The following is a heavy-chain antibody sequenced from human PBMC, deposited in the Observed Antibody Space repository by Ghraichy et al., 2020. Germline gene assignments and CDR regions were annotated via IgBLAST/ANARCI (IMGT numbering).Heavy chain of an antibody. V-gene: IGHV1-69*10. D-gene: IGHD1-14*01. CDR3: ARAPEGAFDI. J-gene: IGHJ3*02. CDR1: GGTFSSYA. CDR2: IIPIFGIA. Sequence: SVKVSCKASGGTFSSYAISWVRQAPGQGLEWMGGIIPIFGIANYAQKFQGRVTITADKSTSTAYMELSSLRSEDTAVYYCARAPEGAFDIWGQGTMVTVSS.